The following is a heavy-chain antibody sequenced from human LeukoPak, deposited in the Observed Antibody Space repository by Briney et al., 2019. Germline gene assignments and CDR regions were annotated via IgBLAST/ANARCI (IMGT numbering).Heavy chain of an antibody. J-gene: IGHJ4*02. Sequence: ASVKVSCKASGYTFTGYYMHWVRQAPGQGLEWMGWINPNSGGTNYAQKFQGRVTMTRDTSISTAYMELSRLRSDDTAVYYCARVRGALRYFDWSLDYWGQGTQVTVSS. V-gene: IGHV1-2*02. D-gene: IGHD3-9*01. CDR2: INPNSGGT. CDR1: GYTFTGYY. CDR3: ARVRGALRYFDWSLDY.